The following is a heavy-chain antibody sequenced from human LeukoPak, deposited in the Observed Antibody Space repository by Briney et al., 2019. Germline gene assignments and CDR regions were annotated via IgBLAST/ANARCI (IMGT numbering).Heavy chain of an antibody. CDR2: ISSSSSYI. D-gene: IGHD4-11*01. Sequence: GGSLRLSCAASGFTFSSYSMNWVRQAPGKGLEWVSSISSSSSYIYYADSAKGRFTISRDNAKNSLYLQMNSLRAEDTAVYYCARDVNDYSTKYYFDYWGQGTLVTVSS. V-gene: IGHV3-21*01. J-gene: IGHJ4*02. CDR1: GFTFSSYS. CDR3: ARDVNDYSTKYYFDY.